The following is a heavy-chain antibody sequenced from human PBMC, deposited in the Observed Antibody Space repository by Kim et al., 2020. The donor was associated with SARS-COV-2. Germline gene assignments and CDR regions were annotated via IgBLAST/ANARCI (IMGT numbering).Heavy chain of an antibody. V-gene: IGHV3-53*01. J-gene: IGHJ4*02. Sequence: GGSLRLSCVVSGFSVSSSYISWVRQAPGKGLEWVAALYADGDTFYADSVKGRFSMSTDNSRNTLNLQMSSLRAEDTAVYYCAKIAGELYGPQSFYESWGQGTLVTVSS. D-gene: IGHD3-10*01. CDR3: AKIAGELYGPQSFYES. CDR2: LYADGDT. CDR1: GFSVSSSY.